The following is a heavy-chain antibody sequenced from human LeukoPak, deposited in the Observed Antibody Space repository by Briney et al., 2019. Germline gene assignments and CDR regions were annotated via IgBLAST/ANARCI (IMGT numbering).Heavy chain of an antibody. D-gene: IGHD2/OR15-2a*01. CDR1: GFTFSDYA. V-gene: IGHV3-23*01. Sequence: GGSLRLSCVTSGFTFSDYAMSWVRQSPGKGLEWVSTIGGREERTYHADSVKGRFTISRDTSKSTLYLQMSSLRVDDTAVYYCARSLEEFDSTAYRLVYYFDFWGQGTLAIVSS. J-gene: IGHJ4*02. CDR3: ARSLEEFDSTAYRLVYYFDF. CDR2: IGGREERT.